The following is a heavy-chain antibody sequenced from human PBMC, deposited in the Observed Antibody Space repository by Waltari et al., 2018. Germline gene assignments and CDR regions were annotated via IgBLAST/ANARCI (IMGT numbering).Heavy chain of an antibody. V-gene: IGHV4-39*01. Sequence: QLQLQESGPGLVKPSETLSLICTVSGGSISISTYYWAWIRQTPGKGPEWIGSVHYSGSVYYNPSLESRTSLSADTSKTQFSLDLFSVTAADTAVYFCARLVWFGAWIDNWGQGSLVTVSS. J-gene: IGHJ4*02. CDR2: VHYSGSV. CDR1: GGSISISTYY. CDR3: ARLVWFGAWIDN. D-gene: IGHD3-10*01.